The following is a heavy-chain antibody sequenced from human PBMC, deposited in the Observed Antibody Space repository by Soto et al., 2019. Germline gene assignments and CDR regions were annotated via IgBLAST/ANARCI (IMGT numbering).Heavy chain of an antibody. CDR3: ARQDRVVAEGRWFDP. Sequence: SETLSLTCTVSGYSISSDYHWAWIRQPPGKGLEWLGSVHYSGNTYYNPSLKSRLTISVDKSKNQFSLNLSFVTAADTAVYYCARQDRVVAEGRWFDPWGQGTLVTVSS. V-gene: IGHV4-38-2*02. CDR1: GYSISSDYH. J-gene: IGHJ5*02. D-gene: IGHD2-15*01. CDR2: VHYSGNT.